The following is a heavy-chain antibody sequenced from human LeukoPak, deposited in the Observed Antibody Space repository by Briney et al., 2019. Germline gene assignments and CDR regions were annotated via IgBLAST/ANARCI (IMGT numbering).Heavy chain of an antibody. CDR1: GYTFTSYG. V-gene: IGHV1-18*01. D-gene: IGHD2-2*01. J-gene: IGHJ6*02. CDR3: ARKSTRPSYYYGMDV. Sequence: ASVKVSCKASGYTFTSYGISWVRQAPGQGLEWMGWISAYNGNTNYAQKLQGRVTMTTDTSTSTAYLQLRSLRSDDTAVYYCARKSTRPSYYYGMDVWGQGTPVTVSS. CDR2: ISAYNGNT.